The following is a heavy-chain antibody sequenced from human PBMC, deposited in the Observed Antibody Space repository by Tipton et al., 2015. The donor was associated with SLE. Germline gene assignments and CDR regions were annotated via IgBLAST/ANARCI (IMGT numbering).Heavy chain of an antibody. Sequence: SLRLSCAASGFSFSSYGMHWARQAPGKGLEWVAFIRYDGSDKDYADSVKGRFTISRDNSKNTLFLQMNSLSAEDTAVYYCVEPNYFGQVTLVAVPS. V-gene: IGHV3-30*02. CDR2: IRYDGSDK. J-gene: IGHJ4*02. CDR3: VEPNY. CDR1: GFSFSSYG.